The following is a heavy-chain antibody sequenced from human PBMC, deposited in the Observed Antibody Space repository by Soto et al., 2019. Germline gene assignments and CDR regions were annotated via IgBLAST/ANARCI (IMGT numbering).Heavy chain of an antibody. V-gene: IGHV3-23*01. J-gene: IGHJ4*02. CDR1: GFTVSNYA. Sequence: GGSLRLSCATSGFTVSNYAMSWVRQAPGKGLEWVSGISGSGGSSYYADSVKGRFTISRDNSKNTLNLQMDSLRAEDTAVYYCAKKSTDSSGYSDYWGQGTVVTVAS. CDR3: AKKSTDSSGYSDY. CDR2: ISGSGGSS. D-gene: IGHD2-2*01.